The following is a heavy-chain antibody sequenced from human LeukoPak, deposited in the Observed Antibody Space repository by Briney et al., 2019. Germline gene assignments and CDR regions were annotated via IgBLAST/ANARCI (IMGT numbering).Heavy chain of an antibody. D-gene: IGHD6-19*01. CDR1: GFIFSSYA. J-gene: IGHJ4*02. Sequence: GGSLRLSCAASGFIFSSYAMSWVRQAPGKGLEWVSAISGSGGSTYYADSVKGRFTISRDNSKNTLYLQMNSPRAEDTAVYYCAKVLGQWLAYYFDYWGQGTLVTVSS. V-gene: IGHV3-23*01. CDR2: ISGSGGST. CDR3: AKVLGQWLAYYFDY.